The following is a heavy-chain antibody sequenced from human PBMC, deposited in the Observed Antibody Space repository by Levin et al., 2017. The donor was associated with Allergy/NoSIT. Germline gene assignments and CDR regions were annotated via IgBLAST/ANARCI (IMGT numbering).Heavy chain of an antibody. CDR2: ISAYNGNT. CDR3: AREMTDDFWSGSRQGIGY. D-gene: IGHD3-3*01. J-gene: IGHJ4*02. Sequence: GESLKISCKASGYTFTSYGISWVRQAPGQGLEWMGWISAYNGNTNYAQKLQGRVTMTTDTSTSTAYMELRSLRSDDTAVYYCAREMTDDFWSGSRQGIGYWGQGTLVTVSS. V-gene: IGHV1-18*01. CDR1: GYTFTSYG.